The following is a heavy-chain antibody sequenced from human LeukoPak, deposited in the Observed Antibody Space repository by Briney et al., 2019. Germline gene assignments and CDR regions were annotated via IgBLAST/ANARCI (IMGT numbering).Heavy chain of an antibody. V-gene: IGHV4-4*07. CDR1: GGSIRKYS. Sequence: PSETLSLTCTVSGGSIRKYSWSWIRQPAGKTLEWIGRIFPSGSINDNPSLQGRVSMSIDMSKNQFSLTLNSVTAADTAIYYCARDLRDLYGENDALDIWGQGTVVTVSS. D-gene: IGHD3-10*01. CDR3: ARDLRDLYGENDALDI. J-gene: IGHJ3*02. CDR2: IFPSGSI.